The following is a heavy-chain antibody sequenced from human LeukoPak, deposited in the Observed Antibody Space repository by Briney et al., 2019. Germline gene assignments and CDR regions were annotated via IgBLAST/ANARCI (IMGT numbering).Heavy chain of an antibody. V-gene: IGHV4-61*02. CDR2: INTSGNS. D-gene: IGHD2-2*01. Sequence: PSETXSLTCTVSGGSISSXSYYWSXIXQPXGKGLXWIXRINTSGNSHYNPSLNSRVTMSVDTSTDHFSLSLSSVTAADTAVYYCARLNLPAIKGAFDYWGQGTLVTVSS. J-gene: IGHJ4*02. CDR3: ARLNLPAIKGAFDY. CDR1: GGSISSXSYY.